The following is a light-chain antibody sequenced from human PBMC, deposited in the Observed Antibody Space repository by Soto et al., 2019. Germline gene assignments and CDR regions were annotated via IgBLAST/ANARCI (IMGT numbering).Light chain of an antibody. V-gene: IGLV1-44*01. J-gene: IGLJ1*01. Sequence: QSALTQPPSASSTPGHRVTISCSGSNSNIGTNTVNWYQQLPGTAPRLLIYTNNQRPSGVPQRFSGSKTGTSASLAIGGLQSEDGDDYYCAAWDDSLGAYVFGTGTKV. CDR3: AAWDDSLGAYV. CDR2: TNN. CDR1: NSNIGTNT.